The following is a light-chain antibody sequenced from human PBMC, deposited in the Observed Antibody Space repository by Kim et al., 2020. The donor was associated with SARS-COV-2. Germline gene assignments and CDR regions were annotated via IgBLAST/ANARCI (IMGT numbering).Light chain of an antibody. CDR1: NIGSKS. Sequence: SYELTQPPSVSVAPGKTARITCGGNNIGSKSVHWYQQKPGQAPVLVIYYDSDRPSGIPERFSGSNSGNTATLTISRVEAGDEADYYCQVWDTSNDHVVFGGGTQLTV. CDR2: YDS. CDR3: QVWDTSNDHVV. V-gene: IGLV3-21*04. J-gene: IGLJ2*01.